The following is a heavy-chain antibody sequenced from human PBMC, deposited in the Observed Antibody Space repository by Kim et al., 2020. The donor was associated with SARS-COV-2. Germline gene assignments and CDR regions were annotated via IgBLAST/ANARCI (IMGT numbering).Heavy chain of an antibody. J-gene: IGHJ2*01. V-gene: IGHV4-31*02. D-gene: IGHD3-9*01. Sequence: KPSLKSRVTISVDTTKNQFTLKLGSVTAAVTAVYYCARRSDINRYWYFDRWGRGTLVTVSS. CDR3: ARRSDINRYWYFDR.